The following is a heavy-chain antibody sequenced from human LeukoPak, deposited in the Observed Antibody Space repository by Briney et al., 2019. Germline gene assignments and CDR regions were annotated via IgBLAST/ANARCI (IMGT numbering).Heavy chain of an antibody. Sequence: PGGSLRLSCAASGFTFSTYWMHWVRHVPGKGLVWVSRINGDGSSTDYADSVRGRFTISRDSAKNTLYLQMNSLRAEDTAVYYCARSSGLNYWGQGTLVTVSS. J-gene: IGHJ4*02. CDR3: ARSSGLNY. CDR1: GFTFSTYW. CDR2: INGDGSST. D-gene: IGHD3-22*01. V-gene: IGHV3-74*01.